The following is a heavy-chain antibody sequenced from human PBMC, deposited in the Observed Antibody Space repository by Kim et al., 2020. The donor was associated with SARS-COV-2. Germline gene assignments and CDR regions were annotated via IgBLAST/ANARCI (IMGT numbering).Heavy chain of an antibody. J-gene: IGHJ4*02. CDR3: ATGRSKGGRGRDFDY. V-gene: IGHV1-24*01. Sequence: QKFQGRVTMTEDTSTDTAYMGLSSLRSEDTAVYYCATGRSKGGRGRDFDYWGQGTLVTVSS. D-gene: IGHD3-10*01.